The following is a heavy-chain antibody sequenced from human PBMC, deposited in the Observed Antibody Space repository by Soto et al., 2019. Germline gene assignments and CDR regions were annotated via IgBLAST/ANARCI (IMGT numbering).Heavy chain of an antibody. CDR1: GFTFSSYA. Sequence: GGSLRLSCAASGFTFSSYAMSWVRQAPGKGLEWVSAISGSGGSTYYADSVKGRFTISRDNSKNTLYLQMNSLRAEDTAVYYCAKGMAASSSSWYRYYYYGMDVWGQGTTVTVSS. CDR3: AKGMAASSSSWYRYYYYGMDV. V-gene: IGHV3-23*01. CDR2: ISGSGGST. D-gene: IGHD6-13*01. J-gene: IGHJ6*02.